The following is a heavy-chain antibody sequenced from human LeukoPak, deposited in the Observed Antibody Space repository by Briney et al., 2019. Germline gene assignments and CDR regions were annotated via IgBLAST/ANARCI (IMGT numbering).Heavy chain of an antibody. V-gene: IGHV4-39*01. CDR2: IYYSGST. CDR1: GFTFSSYW. D-gene: IGHD2-2*01. J-gene: IGHJ3*02. Sequence: GSLRLSCAASGFTFSSYWMSWVRQPPGKGLEWIGSIYYSGSTYYNPSLKSRVTISVDTSKNQFSLKLSSVTAAGTAVYYCAVPAAYKYAFDIWGQGTMVTVSS. CDR3: AVPAAYKYAFDI.